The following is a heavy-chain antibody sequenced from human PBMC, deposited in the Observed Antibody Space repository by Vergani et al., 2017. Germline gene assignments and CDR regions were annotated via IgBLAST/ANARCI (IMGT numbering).Heavy chain of an antibody. J-gene: IGHJ6*03. V-gene: IGHV3-15*01. CDR2: IKSKTDGGTT. D-gene: IGHD3-10*01. CDR3: TTGPPSPYVLFGDLNAYMDV. Sequence: EVQLVESGGGLVKPGGSLSLSCAASGFTFSNAWMSWVRQAPGKGLERVGRIKSKTDGGTTDYAAPVKGRFTISRDDSKNTLYLQMNSLKTEDTVIYYCTTGPPSPYVLFGDLNAYMDVWGKGTTVTVSS. CDR1: GFTFSNAW.